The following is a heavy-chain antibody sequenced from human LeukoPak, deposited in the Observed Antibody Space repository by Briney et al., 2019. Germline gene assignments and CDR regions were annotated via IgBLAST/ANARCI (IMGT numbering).Heavy chain of an antibody. CDR2: IKSDGSST. J-gene: IGHJ4*02. Sequence: PGGSLRLSCTASGFTFSSYWMYWVRQVPGKGLVGVSRIKSDGSSTSYEDSVKGRFTISRDNAKNTLYLQMNSLRAEDTAVYYCVPGPLGTLTVRGVMTYALWGQGTLVTVSS. CDR1: GFTFSSYW. V-gene: IGHV3-74*01. CDR3: VPGPLGTLTVRGVMTYAL. D-gene: IGHD3-10*02.